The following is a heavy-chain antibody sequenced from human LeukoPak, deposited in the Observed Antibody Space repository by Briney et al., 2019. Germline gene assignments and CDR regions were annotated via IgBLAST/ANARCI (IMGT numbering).Heavy chain of an antibody. V-gene: IGHV3-11*01. CDR3: ASCTIIAAAGAFDI. D-gene: IGHD6-13*01. CDR2: ISSSGSTI. Sequence: PGGSLRLSCAASGFTFSDYYMSWIRQAPGKGLEWVSYISSSGSTIYYADSVKGRFTISRDNAKNSLYLQMNSLGAEDTAVYYCASCTIIAAAGAFDIWGQGTMVTVSS. J-gene: IGHJ3*02. CDR1: GFTFSDYY.